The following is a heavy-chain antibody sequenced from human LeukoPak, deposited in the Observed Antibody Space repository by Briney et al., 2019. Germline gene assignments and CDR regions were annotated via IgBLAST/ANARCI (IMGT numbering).Heavy chain of an antibody. Sequence: GGSLRLSCAASGFTFSSCGMHWVRQAPGKGLEWVAVISYEGSNKYYADSVKGRFTISRDNAKNSLYLQMNSLRAEDTAVYYCARDLRTVVTDAFDIWGQGTMVTVSS. J-gene: IGHJ3*02. D-gene: IGHD4-23*01. CDR2: ISYEGSNK. CDR3: ARDLRTVVTDAFDI. CDR1: GFTFSSCG. V-gene: IGHV3-30*03.